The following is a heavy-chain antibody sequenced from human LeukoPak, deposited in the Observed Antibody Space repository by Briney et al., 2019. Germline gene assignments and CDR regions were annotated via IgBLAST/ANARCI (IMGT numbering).Heavy chain of an antibody. CDR2: ISGSGGST. Sequence: GGSLRLSCAASGFTFSDYYMSWIRQAPGKGLEWVSAISGSGGSTYYADSVKGRFTISRDNSKNTLYLQMNSLRAEDTAVYYCAKDKQQLAFDYWGQGTLVTVSS. D-gene: IGHD6-13*01. J-gene: IGHJ4*02. V-gene: IGHV3-23*01. CDR1: GFTFSDYY. CDR3: AKDKQQLAFDY.